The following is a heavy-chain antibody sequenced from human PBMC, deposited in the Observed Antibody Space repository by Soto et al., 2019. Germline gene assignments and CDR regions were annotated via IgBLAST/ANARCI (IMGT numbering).Heavy chain of an antibody. V-gene: IGHV3-74*01. CDR2: INTDGSTT. CDR1: GFTFNTYW. CDR3: AREFGSNRYCSSTSCYVRAGAH. J-gene: IGHJ4*02. D-gene: IGHD2-2*01. Sequence: GGSLRLSCAASGFTFNTYWMHWVRQAPGKGLVWVSRINTDGSTTNYADSVEGRFTISRDNAKNTLYLQMNSLRAEDTAVYYCAREFGSNRYCSSTSCYVRAGAHWGQGTLVTVSS.